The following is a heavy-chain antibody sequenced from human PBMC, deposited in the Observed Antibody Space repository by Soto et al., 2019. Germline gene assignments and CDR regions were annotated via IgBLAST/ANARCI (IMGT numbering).Heavy chain of an antibody. CDR1: GFSLTTRGVG. Sequence: ITLKGSGPTLVKPTQTLTLTCTFSGFSLTTRGVGVGWIRQPPGKALEWLALIYWDDDEGYGPSLQSRLTITKDTSNNKVVPTMTNRDPVDTATYYFAHRPRGSIYHFDDWGQGTLVTVSS. J-gene: IGHJ4*02. CDR2: IYWDDDE. D-gene: IGHD5-18*01. CDR3: AHRPRGSIYHFDD. V-gene: IGHV2-5*05.